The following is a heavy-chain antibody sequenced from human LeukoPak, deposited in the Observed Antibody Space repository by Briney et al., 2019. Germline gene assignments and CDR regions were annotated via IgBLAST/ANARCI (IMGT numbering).Heavy chain of an antibody. J-gene: IGHJ4*02. D-gene: IGHD4-23*01. Sequence: GASVKVSCKASGYTFFTYGVTWVRQAPGQGLEWMGWISTYNGNTIAQKFQGRVTLTTDTSTSTAYMDLRSLKSDDTAVYYCARQYGDNSGSLDHWGQGTLVTVSS. CDR2: ISTYNGNT. V-gene: IGHV1-18*01. CDR1: GYTFFTYG. CDR3: ARQYGDNSGSLDH.